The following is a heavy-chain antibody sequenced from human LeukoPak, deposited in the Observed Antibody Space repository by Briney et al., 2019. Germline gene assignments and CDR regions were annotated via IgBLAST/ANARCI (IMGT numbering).Heavy chain of an antibody. D-gene: IGHD6-19*01. CDR1: GFTFSTYS. Sequence: GGSLRLSCAASGFTFSTYSMNWVRQAPGKGLEWVSYISGSSSTIYYANSVKGRFTISRDNAKNSLYLQMNSLRAEDTAVYYCARDVVAGTWEFARLDAFDIWGQGTMVTVSS. CDR3: ARDVVAGTWEFARLDAFDI. J-gene: IGHJ3*02. V-gene: IGHV3-48*01. CDR2: ISGSSSTI.